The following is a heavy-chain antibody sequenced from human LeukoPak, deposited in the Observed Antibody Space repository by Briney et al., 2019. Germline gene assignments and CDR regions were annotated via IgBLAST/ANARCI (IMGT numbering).Heavy chain of an antibody. V-gene: IGHV1-46*01. J-gene: IGHJ4*02. CDR2: ISPSGGST. D-gene: IGHD3-9*01. CDR3: ARVPVLRYFDWSPFDY. CDR1: GYTFTSNY. Sequence: ASVKVSCKAFGYTFTSNYMHWVRQAPGQGPEWMGVISPSGGSTTYAQKFQDRVTLTRDMSTSTDYLELSSLRSEDTAVYYCARVPVLRYFDWSPFDYWGQGTLVTVST.